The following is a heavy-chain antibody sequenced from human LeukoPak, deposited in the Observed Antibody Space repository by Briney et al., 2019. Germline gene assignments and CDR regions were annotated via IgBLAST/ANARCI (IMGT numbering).Heavy chain of an antibody. J-gene: IGHJ4*02. CDR2: ISASGSST. CDR3: AKGRSLVVPAGSIDY. D-gene: IGHD2-2*01. V-gene: IGHV3-23*01. CDR1: GFTFSSYA. Sequence: GGSLRLSCAASGFTFSSYAMSWVRQAPGKGLEWVSGISASGSSTYYADSVKGRFTISRDKSKNTLYVQMSSLRAEDTAVYYCAKGRSLVVPAGSIDYWGQGTLVTVSS.